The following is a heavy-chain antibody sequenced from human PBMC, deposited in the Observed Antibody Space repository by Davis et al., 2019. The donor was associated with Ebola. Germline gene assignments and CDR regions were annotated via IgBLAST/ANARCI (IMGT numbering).Heavy chain of an antibody. Sequence: ASVKVSCKASGYTFTSYYMHWVRQAPGQGLEWMGIINPSGGSTSYAQKFQGRVTMTRDTSTSTVYMELSSLRSEDTAVYYCARGPRIAAAGTNYYFDYWGQGTLVTVSS. J-gene: IGHJ4*02. CDR2: INPSGGST. D-gene: IGHD6-13*01. CDR1: GYTFTSYY. CDR3: ARGPRIAAAGTNYYFDY. V-gene: IGHV1-46*01.